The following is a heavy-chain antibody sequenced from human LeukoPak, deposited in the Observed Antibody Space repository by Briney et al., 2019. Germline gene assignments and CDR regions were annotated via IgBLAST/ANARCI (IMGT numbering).Heavy chain of an antibody. D-gene: IGHD2-2*01. V-gene: IGHV3-30*02. Sequence: GGSLRLSCGASGFTVSSAGMHWVRQAPGKGLEWVAFIRYDGSNKYYADSGKGRFTISRDNSKNTLYLQMNSLRAEDTAVYYCAKEVGVLGYCSSTSCYGPFDYWGQGTLVTVSS. CDR3: AKEVGVLGYCSSTSCYGPFDY. J-gene: IGHJ4*02. CDR2: IRYDGSNK. CDR1: GFTVSSAG.